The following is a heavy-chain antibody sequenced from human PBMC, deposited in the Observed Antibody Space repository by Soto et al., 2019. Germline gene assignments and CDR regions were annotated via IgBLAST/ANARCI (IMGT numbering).Heavy chain of an antibody. D-gene: IGHD3-22*01. V-gene: IGHV1-69*12. CDR2: IIPSFGSV. Sequence: QVQLVQSGAEVKKPGSSLKVSCKASGGNFSNYALDWVRQAPGQGLEWMGGIIPSFGSVSHAQNFEGRVTITADESTATAYRDQGSLRDEDTGMYSWATGGDRDYCDHRGVRWGQGTLVTGSA. J-gene: IGHJ1*01. CDR3: ATGGDRDYCDHRGVR. CDR1: GGNFSNYA.